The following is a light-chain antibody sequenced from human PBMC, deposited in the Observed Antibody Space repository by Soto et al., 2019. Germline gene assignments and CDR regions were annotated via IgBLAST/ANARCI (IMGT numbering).Light chain of an antibody. CDR1: SSDVGAYNF. CDR3: SSYTTGSTVI. J-gene: IGLJ2*01. CDR2: EVS. Sequence: QSALTQPSSVSGSPGQSITISCTGTSSDVGAYNFVCWYQHHPGKAPKLMVYEVSHRPPGVSNRFSASKSGNTASLTISGLQPEDEADYYCSSYTTGSTVIFGGGTKVTVL. V-gene: IGLV2-14*01.